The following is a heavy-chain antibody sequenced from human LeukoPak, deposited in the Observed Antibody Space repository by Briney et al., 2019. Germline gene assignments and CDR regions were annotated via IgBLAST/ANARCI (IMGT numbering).Heavy chain of an antibody. Sequence: GGSLRLSCAASGFTFSSYAMHWVRQAPGKGLEYVSAISSNGGSTYYANSVKGRFTISRDNSKNTLYLQMGSLRAEDMAVYYCARSPLIEPIPYYIDYWGQGTLVTVSS. D-gene: IGHD3-22*01. V-gene: IGHV3-64*01. J-gene: IGHJ4*02. CDR3: ARSPLIEPIPYYIDY. CDR2: ISSNGGST. CDR1: GFTFSSYA.